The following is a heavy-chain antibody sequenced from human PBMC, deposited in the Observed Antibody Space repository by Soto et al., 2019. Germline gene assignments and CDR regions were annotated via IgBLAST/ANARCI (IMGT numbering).Heavy chain of an antibody. D-gene: IGHD1-26*01. J-gene: IGHJ3*02. CDR1: GFTFSSYA. Sequence: GGSLRLSCAASGFTFSSYAMHWVRQAPGKWLEWVAVISYDGSNKYYADSVKGRFTISRDNSKNTLYLQMNSLRAEDTAVYYCARDGRSVGIDAFDIWGXGTMVNVSS. CDR3: ARDGRSVGIDAFDI. V-gene: IGHV3-30-3*01. CDR2: ISYDGSNK.